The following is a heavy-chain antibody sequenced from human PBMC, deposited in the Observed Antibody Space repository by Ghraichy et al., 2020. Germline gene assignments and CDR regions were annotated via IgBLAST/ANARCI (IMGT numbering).Heavy chain of an antibody. V-gene: IGHV4-39*01. D-gene: IGHD3-22*01. CDR2: IYYSGST. CDR1: GGSISSSSYY. Sequence: SQTLSLTCTVSGGSISSSSYYWGWIRQPPGKGLEWIGSIYYSGSTYYNPSLKSRVTISVDTSKNQFSLKLSSVTAADTAVYYCARFRITMIVVDYWGQGTLVTVSS. J-gene: IGHJ4*02. CDR3: ARFRITMIVVDY.